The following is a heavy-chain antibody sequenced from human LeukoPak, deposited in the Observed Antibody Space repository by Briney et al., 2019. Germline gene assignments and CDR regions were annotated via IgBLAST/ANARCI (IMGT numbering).Heavy chain of an antibody. CDR1: GFAYTTFL. V-gene: IGHV3-7*05. J-gene: IGHJ3*02. CDR3: ARDPGGSGWGAFDI. CDR2: IKPDGSET. D-gene: IGHD4-23*01. Sequence: GGSLRLSCEASGFAYTTFLMAWVRQSSGKGLEGVADIKPDGSETYYKGSVEGRFTISRDNADNSLYLQMNSLRAEDTAVYYCARDPGGSGWGAFDIWGQGTMVTVSS.